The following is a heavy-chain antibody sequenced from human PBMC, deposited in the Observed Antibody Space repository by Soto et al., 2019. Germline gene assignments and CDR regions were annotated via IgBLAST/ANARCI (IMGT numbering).Heavy chain of an antibody. J-gene: IGHJ6*02. CDR1: GGSVSGVDYF. CDR2: IYYTGIT. CDR3: AKWEGLGSDYYYYAMDV. D-gene: IGHD1-26*01. V-gene: IGHV4-30-4*01. Sequence: SETLSLTCTVSGGSVSGVDYFWSWIRQSPGKGLEWIGYIYYTGITHLNPSLKSRLTMAVDTSKNEFSLKLTSVSAADTAVYYCAKWEGLGSDYYYYAMDVWGQGTTVTVSS.